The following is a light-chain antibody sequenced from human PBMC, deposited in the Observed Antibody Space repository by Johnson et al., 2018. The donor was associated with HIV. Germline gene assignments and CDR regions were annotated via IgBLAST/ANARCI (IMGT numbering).Light chain of an antibody. J-gene: IGLJ1*01. CDR3: GTWDSSLSAGFYV. V-gene: IGLV1-51*01. CDR1: SSNIGNNY. CDR2: DNN. Sequence: QAVLTQPPSVSAAPGQKVTISCSGSSSNIGNNYVSWYQQLPGTAPKLLIYDNNKRPSGIPDRFSGSKSGTSATLGITGLQTGDEAEYYCGTWDSSLSAGFYVFGTGTKVTVL.